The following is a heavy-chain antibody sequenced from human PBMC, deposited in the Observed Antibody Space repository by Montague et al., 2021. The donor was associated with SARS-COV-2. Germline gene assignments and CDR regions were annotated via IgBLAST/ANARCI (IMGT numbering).Heavy chain of an antibody. CDR1: GLSLTSSGVA. CDR3: AHRPPYYSISGAWDVGCFDY. CDR2: IYWDDTK. D-gene: IGHD3-10*01. Sequence: PALVNPTQTLTLTCTFSGLSLTSSGVAVGWIRQPPGKALEWLALIYWDDTKHYNPSLKTRLTATQDTSKNQVVLTLTNVDPVDTATYYCAHRPPYYSISGAWDVGCFDYWGQGALVTVSS. V-gene: IGHV2-5*02. J-gene: IGHJ4*02.